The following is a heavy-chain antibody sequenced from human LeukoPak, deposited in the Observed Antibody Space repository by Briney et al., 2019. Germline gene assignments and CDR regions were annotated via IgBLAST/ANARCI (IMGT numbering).Heavy chain of an antibody. CDR3: AREGVWWQQLGDYYYGMDV. CDR1: GFPFSSYW. J-gene: IGHJ6*02. CDR2: INSDGSSK. D-gene: IGHD6-13*01. Sequence: GGSLRLSCAASGFPFSSYWMHWVRQPPGKGLVWVSRINSDGSSKSYAYSVKHQFTISRDNAKNTLYRQINDLRAADTAVYYCAREGVWWQQLGDYYYGMDVWRRGTTVSLSS. V-gene: IGHV3-74*01.